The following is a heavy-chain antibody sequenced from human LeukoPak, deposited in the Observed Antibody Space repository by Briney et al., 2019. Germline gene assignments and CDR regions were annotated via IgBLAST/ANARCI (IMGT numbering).Heavy chain of an antibody. CDR3: ACGTRSHNPIAVAGQLDY. D-gene: IGHD6-19*01. J-gene: IGHJ4*02. Sequence: GGSLRLSCAASGFIFTDYAMHWVRQPPGKGLEWVAVIWYDGSNKYYADSVKGRFTISRDNSKNTLYLQMNSLRAEDTAVYYCACGTRSHNPIAVAGQLDYWGQGTLVTVSS. CDR2: IWYDGSNK. CDR1: GFIFTDYA. V-gene: IGHV3-33*08.